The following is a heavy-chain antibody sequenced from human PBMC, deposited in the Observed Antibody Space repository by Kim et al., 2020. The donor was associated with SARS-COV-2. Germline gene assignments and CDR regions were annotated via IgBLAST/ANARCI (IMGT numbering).Heavy chain of an antibody. V-gene: IGHV3-21*01. CDR2: ISSSSSYI. CDR1: GFTFSSYS. D-gene: IGHD6-19*01. Sequence: GGSLRLSCAASGFTFSSYSMNWVRQAPGKGLEWVSSISSSSSYIYYADSVKGRFTISRDNAKNSLYLQMNSLRAEDTAVYYCARDRLGSGYFDYWGQGTLVTVSS. CDR3: ARDRLGSGYFDY. J-gene: IGHJ4*02.